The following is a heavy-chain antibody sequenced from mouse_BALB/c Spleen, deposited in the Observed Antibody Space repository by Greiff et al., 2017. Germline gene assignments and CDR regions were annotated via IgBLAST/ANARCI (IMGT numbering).Heavy chain of an antibody. CDR2: ISSGGGST. CDR3: ATLYYGNSFAY. CDR1: GFAFSSYD. D-gene: IGHD2-1*01. V-gene: IGHV5-12-1*01. Sequence: VQLQQSGGGLVKPGGSLKLSCAASGFAFSSYDMSWVRQTPEKRLEWVAYISSGGGSTYYPDTVKGRFTISRDNAKNTLYLQMSSLKSEDTAMYYCATLYYGNSFAYWGQGTLVTVSA. J-gene: IGHJ3*01.